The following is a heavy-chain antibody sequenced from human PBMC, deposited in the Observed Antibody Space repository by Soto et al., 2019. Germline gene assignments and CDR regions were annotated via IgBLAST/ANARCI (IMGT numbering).Heavy chain of an antibody. V-gene: IGHV4-59*01. D-gene: IGHD3-22*01. J-gene: IGHJ5*02. Sequence: SETLSLTCTVSGGSISSYYWSWIRQPPGKGLEWIGYIYCSGSTIYNPSLKSRVTISVDTSKNQFSLKLSSVTAADTAVYYCARGPYYYDSSGIPWGQGTLVTVSS. CDR3: ARGPYYYDSSGIP. CDR1: GGSISSYY. CDR2: IYCSGST.